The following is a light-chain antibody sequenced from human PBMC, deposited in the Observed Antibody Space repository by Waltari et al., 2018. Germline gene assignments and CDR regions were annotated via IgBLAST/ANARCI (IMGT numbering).Light chain of an antibody. Sequence: QSALTQPASVSGSPGQSITISCPGTSRDIGAYNYFSWFQHLPGKAPQLIISEVRRRPSGVSNRFSGSKSGNMASLTISGLQAEDEADYYCNSYTTSSTWVFGGGTKLTVL. CDR2: EVR. CDR1: SRDIGAYNY. J-gene: IGLJ3*02. V-gene: IGLV2-14*01. CDR3: NSYTTSSTWV.